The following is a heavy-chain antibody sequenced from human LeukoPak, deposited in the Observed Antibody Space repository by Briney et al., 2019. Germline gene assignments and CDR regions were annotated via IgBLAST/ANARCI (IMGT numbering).Heavy chain of an antibody. CDR1: GGSLTSYY. Sequence: SETLSLTCTVSGGSLTSYYWSWIRRSPGTGLEYIGYIHLSGSTRDNPPLTSRVTLSMDTSKNQFSLKLNSVTAADTAIYYCARLGFGDLLSHYYYYIDVWGKGTTVTVSS. CDR3: ARLGFGDLLSHYYYYIDV. V-gene: IGHV4-59*01. D-gene: IGHD3-10*01. CDR2: IHLSGST. J-gene: IGHJ6*03.